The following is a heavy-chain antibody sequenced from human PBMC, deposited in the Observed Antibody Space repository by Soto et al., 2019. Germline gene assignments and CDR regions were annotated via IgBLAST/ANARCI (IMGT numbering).Heavy chain of an antibody. D-gene: IGHD6-19*01. CDR3: AHSRAGSSDWYDWFDA. CDR1: GFSLSTNGVR. V-gene: IGHV2-5*01. Sequence: QITLKESGPTLVKPTQTLTLTCTFSGFSLSTNGVRVGWIRQPPGKALEWLAIISWNDEEYYSPSLKSRLTINNDTTRNLVVLTMTNVDPEDTGKYYCAHSRAGSSDWYDWFDAWGQGMLVIVSS. CDR2: ISWNDEE. J-gene: IGHJ5*02.